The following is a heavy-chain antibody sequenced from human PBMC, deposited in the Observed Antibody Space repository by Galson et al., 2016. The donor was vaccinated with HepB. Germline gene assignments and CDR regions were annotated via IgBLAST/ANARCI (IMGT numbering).Heavy chain of an antibody. J-gene: IGHJ4*02. Sequence: SLRFSCAASGFTFSTYGMHWVRQAPGKGLEWVAVIWYDGSNKYYADSVRGRFTISRDNSKNTLYLQMNSLRAEDTAVYYCASEAPILAPTLGYWGQGTLVIVSS. CDR3: ASEAPILAPTLGY. V-gene: IGHV3-33*01. CDR1: GFTFSTYG. D-gene: IGHD5-12*01. CDR2: IWYDGSNK.